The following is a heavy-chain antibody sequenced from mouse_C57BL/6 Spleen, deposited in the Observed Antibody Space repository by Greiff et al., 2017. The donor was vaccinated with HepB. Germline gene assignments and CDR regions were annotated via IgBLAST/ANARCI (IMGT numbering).Heavy chain of an antibody. J-gene: IGHJ2*01. D-gene: IGHD2-4*01. Sequence: QVQLKQPGAELVKPGASVKLSCKASGYTFTSYWMHWVKQRPGRGLEWIGRIDPNSGGTKYNEKFKSKATLTVDKPSSTAYMQLSSLTSEDSAVYYCARDYDFPYFDYWGQGTTLTVSS. CDR2: IDPNSGGT. V-gene: IGHV1-72*01. CDR1: GYTFTSYW. CDR3: ARDYDFPYFDY.